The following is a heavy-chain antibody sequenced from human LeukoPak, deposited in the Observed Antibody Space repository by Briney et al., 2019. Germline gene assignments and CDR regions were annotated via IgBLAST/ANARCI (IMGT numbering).Heavy chain of an antibody. Sequence: PSQTLSLTCAVSGGSISSGGYSWSWIRQPPGKGLEWIGEINHSGSTNYNPSLKSRVTISVDTSKNQFSLKLSSVTAADTAVYYCASCSDNCYLRYFDLWGRGTLVTVSS. J-gene: IGHJ2*01. CDR3: ASCSDNCYLRYFDL. CDR2: INHSGST. CDR1: GGSISSGGYS. D-gene: IGHD2-21*02. V-gene: IGHV4-30-2*01.